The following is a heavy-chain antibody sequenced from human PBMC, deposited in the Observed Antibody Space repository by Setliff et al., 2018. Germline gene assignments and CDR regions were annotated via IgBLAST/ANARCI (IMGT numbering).Heavy chain of an antibody. J-gene: IGHJ4*02. CDR2: IYYSGST. V-gene: IGHV4-38-2*02. CDR3: ARASLYDSSGYYIPHFDY. D-gene: IGHD3-22*01. Sequence: PSETLSLTCTVSGYSISSGYYWGWIRQPPGKGLEWIGCIYYSGSTYYNPSLKSRVTMSVDTSKNQFSLRLTSVTAADTAVYYCARASLYDSSGYYIPHFDYWGQGTLVTVS. CDR1: GYSISSGYY.